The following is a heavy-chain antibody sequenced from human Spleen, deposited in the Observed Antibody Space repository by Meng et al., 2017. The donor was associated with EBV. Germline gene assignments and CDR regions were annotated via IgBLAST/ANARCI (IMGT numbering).Heavy chain of an antibody. CDR1: GDTFSTYA. V-gene: IGHV1-3*01. J-gene: IGHJ4*02. CDR2: INAGNGNT. D-gene: IGHD6-13*01. Sequence: QVQLVQCGAEVKKPGASVKVSCRASGDTFSTYALHWVRQDPGQRLEWMGWINAGNGNTKYSQNFQGRVTITRDTSATTVYMELSSLRSEDTAVYYCQLTAGKSYIFQGDYWGQGTLVTVSS. CDR3: QLTAGKSYIFQGDY.